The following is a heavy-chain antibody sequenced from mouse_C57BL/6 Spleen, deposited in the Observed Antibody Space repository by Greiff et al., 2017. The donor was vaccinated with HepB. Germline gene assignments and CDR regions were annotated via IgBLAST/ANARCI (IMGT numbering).Heavy chain of an antibody. Sequence: VQLQQSGAELVRPGASVKLSCKASGYTFTDYYINWVKQRPGQGLEWIARIYPGSGNTYYNEKFKGKATLTAEKSSSTAYMQLSSLTSDDSAVYFCARYYYGSSPFDYWGQGTTLTVSS. CDR1: GYTFTDYY. V-gene: IGHV1-76*01. CDR2: IYPGSGNT. D-gene: IGHD1-1*01. CDR3: ARYYYGSSPFDY. J-gene: IGHJ2*01.